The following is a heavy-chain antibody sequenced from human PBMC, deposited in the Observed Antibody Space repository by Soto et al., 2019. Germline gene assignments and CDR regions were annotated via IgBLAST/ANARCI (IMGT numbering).Heavy chain of an antibody. D-gene: IGHD3-3*01. V-gene: IGHV4-31*03. CDR1: GGSISSGGYY. J-gene: IGHJ4*02. CDR2: IYYSGST. Sequence: PSETLSLTCTVSGGSISSGGYYWSWIRQHPGKGLEWIGYIYYSGSTYYNPSLKSRVTISVDTSKNQFSLKLSSVTAADTAVYYCARVLQIWTYFDYWGQGTLVTVSS. CDR3: ARVLQIWTYFDY.